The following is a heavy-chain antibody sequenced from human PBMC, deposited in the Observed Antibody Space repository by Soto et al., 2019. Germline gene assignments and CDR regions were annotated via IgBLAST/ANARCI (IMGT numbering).Heavy chain of an antibody. CDR3: AVGIAVARGYFDL. D-gene: IGHD6-19*01. CDR1: GFRFSSYS. Sequence: EVQLVESGGGLVQPGGSLRLSCAASGFRFSSYSMNWVRQAPGKGPEWVSYIDHSSSSVRYADSVEGRFTISRDNAKDSLSLQMNSLRVEDTAMYYCAVGIAVARGYFDLWGRGTLVPVSS. V-gene: IGHV3-48*04. J-gene: IGHJ2*01. CDR2: IDHSSSSV.